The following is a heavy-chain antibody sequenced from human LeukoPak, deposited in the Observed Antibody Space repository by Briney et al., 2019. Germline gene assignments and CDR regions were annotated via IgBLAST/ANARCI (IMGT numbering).Heavy chain of an antibody. CDR1: VYTFTSYD. V-gene: IGHV1-8*01. J-gene: IGHJ5*02. D-gene: IGHD6-13*01. CDR2: MNPNSGNT. CDR3: ARVPDPDSSRENGFDP. Sequence: ASVKVSCKASVYTFTSYDINWVRQATGQGLEWMGWMNPNSGNTGYAQKFQARVTMTRNTSISTDNLELSSLRSDDTAVCYCARVPDPDSSRENGFDPWGQGTLVSVSS.